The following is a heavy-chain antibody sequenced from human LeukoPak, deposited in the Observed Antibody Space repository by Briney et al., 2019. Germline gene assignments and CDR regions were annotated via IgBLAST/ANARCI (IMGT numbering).Heavy chain of an antibody. CDR2: ISYDGSNK. Sequence: TGGSLRLSCAASGFTFSSYAMHWVRQAPGKGLEWVTVISYDGSNKYYADSVKGRFTISRDNSKYTLYLQMNSLRAEDTAVYYCARDAYDSGGYLFDYWGQGTLVTVSS. V-gene: IGHV3-30-3*01. J-gene: IGHJ4*02. D-gene: IGHD3-22*01. CDR3: ARDAYDSGGYLFDY. CDR1: GFTFSSYA.